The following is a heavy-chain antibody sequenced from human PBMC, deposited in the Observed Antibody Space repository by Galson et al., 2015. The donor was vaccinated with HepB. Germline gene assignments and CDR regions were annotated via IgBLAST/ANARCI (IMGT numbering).Heavy chain of an antibody. D-gene: IGHD6-13*01. V-gene: IGHV2-70*04. CDR3: ARMRRIAAADTFDY. Sequence: PALVKPTQTLTLTCTFSGFSLSTSGMRVSWIRQPPGNALEWLTSIDWDDDKFYSTSLKTRLTISKDTSKNQVVLTMTNMEPVDTATYYCARMRRIAAADTFDYWGQGTLVTVSS. CDR1: GFSLSTSGMR. J-gene: IGHJ4*02. CDR2: IDWDDDK.